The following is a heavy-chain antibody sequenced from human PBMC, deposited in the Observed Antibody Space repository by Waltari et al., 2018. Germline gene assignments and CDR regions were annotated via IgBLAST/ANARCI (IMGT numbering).Heavy chain of an antibody. J-gene: IGHJ4*02. V-gene: IGHV3-48*04. D-gene: IGHD3-3*02. CDR2: ISSDSNVI. Sequence: EVQLVESGGGLVQPGGSLSLACAVSGFALNTYHMNWVRLAPGRGLEWLSYISSDSNVIYYSDSVRGRFTVSRDNAKSSLFLQMNSLRAEDTAVYYCARELDHIKDDYWGQGTLVTVSS. CDR3: ARELDHIKDDY. CDR1: GFALNTYH.